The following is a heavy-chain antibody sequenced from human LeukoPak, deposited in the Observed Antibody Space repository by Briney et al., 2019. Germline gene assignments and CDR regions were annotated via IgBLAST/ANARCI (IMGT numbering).Heavy chain of an antibody. D-gene: IGHD4-17*01. CDR1: GGSFSGYY. CDR3: AGRTTVTTIDY. J-gene: IGHJ4*02. CDR2: INHSGST. V-gene: IGHV4-34*01. Sequence: PSGTLSLTCAVYGGSFSGYYWSWIRQPPGKGLEWIGEINHSGSTNYNPSLNSRVTISVDTSKNQFSLKLSSVTAADTAVYYCAGRTTVTTIDYWGQGTLVTVSS.